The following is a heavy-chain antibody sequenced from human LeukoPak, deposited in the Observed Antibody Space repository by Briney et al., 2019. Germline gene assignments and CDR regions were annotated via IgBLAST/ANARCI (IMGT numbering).Heavy chain of an antibody. CDR1: GVTFSSYG. D-gene: IGHD1-7*01. CDR3: AKDLTGVNYCLDQ. V-gene: IGHV3-30*18. CDR2: ISNDGSNK. J-gene: IGHJ4*02. Sequence: GGSLRLSCAASGVTFSSYGMHWVRQAPGKGLEWVAAISNDGSNKHYADSVKGRFTISRDNSKNTLYLQMNSLRAEDTAVYYCAKDLTGVNYCLDQWGQGTLVTVSS.